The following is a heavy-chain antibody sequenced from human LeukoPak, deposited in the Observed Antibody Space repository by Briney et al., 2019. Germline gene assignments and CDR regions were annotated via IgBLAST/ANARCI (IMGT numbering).Heavy chain of an antibody. CDR1: GGSISSYY. D-gene: IGHD2-15*01. J-gene: IGHJ3*02. V-gene: IGHV4-59*01. Sequence: SETLSLTCTVSGGSISSYYWSWIRQPPGKGLEWIGYIYYSGSTNYNPSLKSRVTISVDTSKNQFSLKLSSVTAADTAVYYCARDHDCSGGSCSDAFDIWGQGTMVTVSS. CDR3: ARDHDCSGGSCSDAFDI. CDR2: IYYSGST.